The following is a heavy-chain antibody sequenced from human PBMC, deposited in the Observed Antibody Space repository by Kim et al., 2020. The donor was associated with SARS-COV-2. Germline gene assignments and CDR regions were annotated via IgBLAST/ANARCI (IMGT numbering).Heavy chain of an antibody. CDR2: INHSGST. CDR3: ARRSGYCSSTSCHSGGMDV. D-gene: IGHD2-2*01. Sequence: SETLSLTCAVYGGSFSGYYWSWIRQPPGKGLEWIGEINHSGSTNYNPSLKSRVTISVDTSKNQFSLKLSSVTAADTAVYYCARRSGYCSSTSCHSGGMDVWGQGTTVTVSS. J-gene: IGHJ6*02. CDR1: GGSFSGYY. V-gene: IGHV4-34*01.